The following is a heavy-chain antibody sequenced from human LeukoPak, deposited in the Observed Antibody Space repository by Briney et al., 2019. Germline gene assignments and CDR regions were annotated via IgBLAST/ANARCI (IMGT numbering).Heavy chain of an antibody. CDR3: ARGRSYGFDFDS. D-gene: IGHD5-18*01. Sequence: SSETLSLTCTVSGGSISSYYWTWIRQPPGKGLEGIGYKYYSGSSRYNSSLRSRLTISLDSSKNQFSLRLTSVTAADTAVYYCARGRSYGFDFDSWGPGTLVIVSS. CDR1: GGSISSYY. CDR2: KYYSGSS. V-gene: IGHV4-59*01. J-gene: IGHJ4*02.